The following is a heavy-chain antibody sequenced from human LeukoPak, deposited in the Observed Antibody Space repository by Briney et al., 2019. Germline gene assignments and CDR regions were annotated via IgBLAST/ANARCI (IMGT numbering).Heavy chain of an antibody. D-gene: IGHD6-13*01. J-gene: IGHJ4*02. Sequence: GGSLRLSCAASGFTFSNAWMSWVRQAPGKGLEWVGRIKSKTDGGTTDYAAPVKGRFTISRDDSKNTLYLQMNSLKTEDTAVYYCTTTPTFGYRRAKRPDYWGQGTLVTVSS. CDR2: IKSKTDGGTT. V-gene: IGHV3-15*01. CDR1: GFTFSNAW. CDR3: TTTPTFGYRRAKRPDY.